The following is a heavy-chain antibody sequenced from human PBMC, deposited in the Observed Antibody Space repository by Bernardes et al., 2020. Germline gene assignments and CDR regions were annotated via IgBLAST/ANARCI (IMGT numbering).Heavy chain of an antibody. CDR1: GGSFSGYY. D-gene: IGHD3-22*01. V-gene: IGHV4-34*01. Sequence: SETLSLTCAVYGGSFSGYYWSWIRQPPGKGLEWIGETNHSGSTNYNPSLKSRVTITVDTSKNQFSLKLSSVTAADTAVYYCARRECSGYYYQADDAFDIWGQGTMVTVSS. J-gene: IGHJ3*02. CDR3: ARRECSGYYYQADDAFDI. CDR2: TNHSGST.